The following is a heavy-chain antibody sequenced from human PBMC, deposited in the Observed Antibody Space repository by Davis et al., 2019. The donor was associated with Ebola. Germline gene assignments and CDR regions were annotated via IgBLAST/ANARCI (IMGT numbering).Heavy chain of an antibody. D-gene: IGHD2-8*02. Sequence: GESLKISCTGSGYNFATYWIGWVRQMPGKGLEWVGIIYPGDSDTRYSPSFRGQVTISADKSIKTAFLQWSSLKASDTAMYYCASLRRTITGMDDAFDIWGQGTMVTVSS. V-gene: IGHV5-51*01. CDR1: GYNFATYW. J-gene: IGHJ3*02. CDR2: IYPGDSDT. CDR3: ASLRRTITGMDDAFDI.